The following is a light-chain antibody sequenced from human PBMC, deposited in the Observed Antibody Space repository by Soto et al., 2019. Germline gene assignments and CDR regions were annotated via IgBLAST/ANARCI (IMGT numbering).Light chain of an antibody. CDR1: QSISDN. V-gene: IGKV3-15*01. CDR2: AAS. CDR3: QQYNNWPLT. J-gene: IGKJ4*01. Sequence: EMGMTQSPGILSVSPGERATLSCRASQSISDNLAWYQHKPGQAPRLLIYAASTRATGIPARFSGSGSGTEFTLTISSLQSEDFAVYYCQQYNNWPLTFGGGTKVEIK.